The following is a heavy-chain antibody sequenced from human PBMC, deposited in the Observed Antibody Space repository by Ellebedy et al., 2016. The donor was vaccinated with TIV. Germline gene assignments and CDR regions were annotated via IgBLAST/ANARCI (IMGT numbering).Heavy chain of an antibody. CDR1: GGSVSSTRYY. D-gene: IGHD2-21*02. CDR3: ARTDPWQPIDD. CDR2: VYYSGNP. V-gene: IGHV4-39*01. J-gene: IGHJ4*02. Sequence: MPSETLSLTCSVSGGSVSSTRYYWAWLRQPPGKGLEYIGSVYYSGNPYYNPSFKSPITLSADTSKNQFSLNLRTVTAADTAVYYCARTDPWQPIDDWGQGILVSVSS.